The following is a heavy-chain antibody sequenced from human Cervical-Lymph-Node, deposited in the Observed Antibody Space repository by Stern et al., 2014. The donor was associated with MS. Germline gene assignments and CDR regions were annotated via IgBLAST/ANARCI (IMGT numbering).Heavy chain of an antibody. CDR1: GGSISSRY. CDR3: ARLSTAVDF. J-gene: IGHJ4*02. Sequence: QVQLVQSGPGLVKPSETLSLTCAVSGGSISSRYWGWIRQPPGKGLEWIGLISHSGDTKYNPSLKSRVPISLETSKTQFPLKVTSVTAADTAVYYCARLSTAVDFWGQGTLGTVPS. V-gene: IGHV4-59*08. CDR2: ISHSGDT.